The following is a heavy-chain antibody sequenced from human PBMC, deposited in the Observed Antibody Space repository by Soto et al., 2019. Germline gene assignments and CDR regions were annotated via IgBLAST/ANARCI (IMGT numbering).Heavy chain of an antibody. CDR3: ARAEYSSSSRLVY. CDR1: RYTFTGYY. CDR2: INPNSGGT. J-gene: IGHJ4*02. D-gene: IGHD6-6*01. V-gene: IGHV1-2*04. Sequence: QVQLVQSRAEVKKPGASVKVSCKASRYTFTGYYMHWVRQAPGQGREWMGWINPNSGGTNYAQKFQGWVTMTRDTSISTAYMELSRLRSDDTAVYYCARAEYSSSSRLVYWGQGTLVTVSS.